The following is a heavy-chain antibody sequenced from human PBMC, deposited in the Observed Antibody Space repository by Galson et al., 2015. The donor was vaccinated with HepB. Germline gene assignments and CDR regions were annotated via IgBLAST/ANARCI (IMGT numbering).Heavy chain of an antibody. D-gene: IGHD3-22*01. CDR2: ISTSGSTI. V-gene: IGHV3-48*02. CDR3: ARDSGYYYDRFDL. Sequence: SLRLSCAASGFTFSTYSMNWVRQAPGKGLEWVSYISTSGSTIYSAESVKGRFSISRDNAKNSLYLQMNSLKDEDTAVYYCARDSGYYYDRFDLWGQGTMVTVSS. J-gene: IGHJ3*01. CDR1: GFTFSTYS.